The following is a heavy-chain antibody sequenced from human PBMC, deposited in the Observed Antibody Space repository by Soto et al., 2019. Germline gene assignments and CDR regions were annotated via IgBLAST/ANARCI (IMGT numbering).Heavy chain of an antibody. J-gene: IGHJ4*02. V-gene: IGHV3-30*18. CDR3: AKDQLGIAVAAVDY. CDR2: ISYDGSNK. D-gene: IGHD6-19*01. CDR1: GFTFSSYG. Sequence: GGSLRLSCAASGFTFSSYGMHWVRQAPGKGLEWVAVISYDGSNKYYADSVKGRFTISRDNSKNTLYLQMNSLRAEDTAVYYCAKDQLGIAVAAVDYWGQGTLVTSPQ.